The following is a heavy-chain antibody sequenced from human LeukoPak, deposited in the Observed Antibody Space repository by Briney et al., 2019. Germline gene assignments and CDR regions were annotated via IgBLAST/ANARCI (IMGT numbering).Heavy chain of an antibody. Sequence: GASVKVSCKASGGTFSSYAISWVRQAPGQGLEWMGWINPNSGGTNYAQKFQGRVTMTRDTSISTAYMELSRLRSDDTAVYYCARDDRASTPDYWGQGTLVTVSS. CDR2: INPNSGGT. V-gene: IGHV1-2*02. D-gene: IGHD5/OR15-5a*01. J-gene: IGHJ4*02. CDR1: GGTFSSYA. CDR3: ARDDRASTPDY.